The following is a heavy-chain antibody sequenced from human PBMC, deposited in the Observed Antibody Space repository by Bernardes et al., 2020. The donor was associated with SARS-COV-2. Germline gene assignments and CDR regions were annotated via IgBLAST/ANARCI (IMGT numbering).Heavy chain of an antibody. CDR2: ISGSYDKT. D-gene: IGHD2-21*02. V-gene: IGHV3-23*01. Sequence: GGSLRLSCADSGFNFNSYAMNCFRQAPGKGLEWVSGISGSYDKTYYGDSVKGRFNISRDKSKNTLYLQMNSLRAEDTAVYHCATETCVDDDCYVDYWGQGTLVTVSS. CDR1: GFNFNSYA. J-gene: IGHJ4*02. CDR3: ATETCVDDDCYVDY.